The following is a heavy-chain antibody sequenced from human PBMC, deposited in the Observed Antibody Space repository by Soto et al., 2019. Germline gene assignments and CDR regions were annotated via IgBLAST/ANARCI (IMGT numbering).Heavy chain of an antibody. Sequence: QITLKESGPTLVKPTQTLTLNCTFSGFSLSSRAVGVGWISQPPGKALEWLALIYWDDDNHYSPSLRSRLTVTKDTSRNQVVLTMTNMDPVDTATYYCAHGSGWLFDHWGQGVLVTVSS. CDR1: GFSLSSRAVG. CDR2: IYWDDDN. J-gene: IGHJ4*02. D-gene: IGHD3-22*01. V-gene: IGHV2-5*02. CDR3: AHGSGWLFDH.